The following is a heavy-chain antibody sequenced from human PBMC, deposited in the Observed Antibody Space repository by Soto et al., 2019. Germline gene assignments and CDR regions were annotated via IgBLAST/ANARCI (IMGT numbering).Heavy chain of an antibody. Sequence: QVQLQESGPGLVKPSETLSLTCTVSGGSVSSGSYYWSWIRQPPGKGLEWIGYIYYSGSTNYNPSLKSRVTISVDTSKNQFSLKLSSVTAADTAVYYCARVLDFATLSWYFDYWGQGTLVTVSS. CDR2: IYYSGST. CDR3: ARVLDFATLSWYFDY. CDR1: GGSVSSGSYY. V-gene: IGHV4-61*01. D-gene: IGHD3-16*01. J-gene: IGHJ4*02.